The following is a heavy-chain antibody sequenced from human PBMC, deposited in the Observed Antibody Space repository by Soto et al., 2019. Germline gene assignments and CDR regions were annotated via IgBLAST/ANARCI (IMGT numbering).Heavy chain of an antibody. CDR3: VKDRFPGYHFDS. CDR2: ISASGDNT. Sequence: GGSLRLSCSASGFSISNIMHWVRHAPGKGLESVSAISASGDNTYYADSVKGRFTISRDNSKNTLYIQLTSLRTEDTAVYSCVKDRFPGYHFDSWGLGPPVTVSS. CDR1: GFSISNI. J-gene: IGHJ4*02. V-gene: IGHV3-64D*06. D-gene: IGHD6-13*01.